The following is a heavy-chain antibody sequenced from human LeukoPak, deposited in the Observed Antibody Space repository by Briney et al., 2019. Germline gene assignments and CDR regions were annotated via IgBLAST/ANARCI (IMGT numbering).Heavy chain of an antibody. CDR3: AAPHSRRFGELPPPYYYYYMDV. Sequence: VASVKVSCKASGGTFSSYAISWVRQAPGQGLEWMGGIIPIFGTANYAQKFQGRVTITADKSTSTAYMELSSLRSEDTAVYYCAAPHSRRFGELPPPYYYYYMDVWGKGTTVTVSS. CDR1: GGTFSSYA. J-gene: IGHJ6*03. V-gene: IGHV1-69*06. CDR2: IIPIFGTA. D-gene: IGHD3-10*01.